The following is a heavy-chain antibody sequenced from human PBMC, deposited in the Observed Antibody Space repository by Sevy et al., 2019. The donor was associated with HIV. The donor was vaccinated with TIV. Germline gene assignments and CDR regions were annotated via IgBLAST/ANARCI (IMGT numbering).Heavy chain of an antibody. V-gene: IGHV3-33*01. CDR1: GFTFRSYG. CDR2: IWYDGSKK. CDR3: ARGRPDCSSTSCYAWWFDP. J-gene: IGHJ5*02. Sequence: GGSLRLSCAASGFTFRSYGMHWVRQAPGKGLEWVAVIWYDGSKKYYADSVKGRFTISRDNSKNTLYLQMNSLRAEDTGLYYCARGRPDCSSTSCYAWWFDPWGQGTLVTVSS. D-gene: IGHD2-2*01.